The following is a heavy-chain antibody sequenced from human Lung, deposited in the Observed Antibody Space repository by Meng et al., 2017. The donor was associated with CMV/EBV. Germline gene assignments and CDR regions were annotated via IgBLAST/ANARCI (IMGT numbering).Heavy chain of an antibody. CDR1: GYTFNAFY. J-gene: IGHJ4*02. Sequence: SGYTFNAFYMHWVRQAPGQGLEWMGRINPNTDDTAYAQRFQGRLTVTRDTSTGTVYMELSRLTSDDRAVYYCARGKRGGGYEPLDYWGQGTPVTVSS. D-gene: IGHD5-12*01. CDR3: ARGKRGGGYEPLDY. V-gene: IGHV1-2*06. CDR2: INPNTDDT.